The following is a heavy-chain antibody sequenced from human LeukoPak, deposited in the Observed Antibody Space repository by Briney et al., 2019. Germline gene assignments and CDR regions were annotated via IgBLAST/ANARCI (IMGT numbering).Heavy chain of an antibody. J-gene: IGHJ3*02. Sequence: ASVKVSCKVSGYTLTELSMHWVRQAPGKGLEWMGGFDPEDGETIYAQKFQGRVTMTEDTSTDTAYMELSSLRSEDTAVYYCARDQALNYYDSSGLGAFDIWGQGIMVTVSS. CDR2: FDPEDGET. V-gene: IGHV1-24*01. D-gene: IGHD3-22*01. CDR1: GYTLTELS. CDR3: ARDQALNYYDSSGLGAFDI.